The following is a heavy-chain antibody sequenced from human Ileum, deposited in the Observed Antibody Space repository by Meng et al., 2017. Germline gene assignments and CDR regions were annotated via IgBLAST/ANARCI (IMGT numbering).Heavy chain of an antibody. CDR2: VYDSGST. J-gene: IGHJ5*02. Sequence: QVQLQESGPGLVKRSEARSLTCTVSGGSLTSYYWSWIRQAPGKGLEWIGYVYDSGSTNYNPSLRSRLSISVDESKNQFSLKLSSVTAADTAVYYCARLIAGAPTNWFGPWGQGTLVTVSS. CDR1: GGSLTSYY. V-gene: IGHV4-59*08. D-gene: IGHD2-21*01. CDR3: ARLIAGAPTNWFGP.